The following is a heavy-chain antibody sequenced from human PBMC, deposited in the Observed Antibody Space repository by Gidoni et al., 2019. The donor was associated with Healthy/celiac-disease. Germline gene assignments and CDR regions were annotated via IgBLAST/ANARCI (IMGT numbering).Heavy chain of an antibody. CDR2: SSGSSSYI. CDR1: GFTFSNYS. D-gene: IGHD3-10*01. V-gene: IGHV3-21*01. J-gene: IGHJ4*02. Sequence: EVQLVESGGGLVKPGGSLRLSRAGSGFTFSNYSLNWVRQAPGKGLEWVSSSSGSSSYIYYADSVKDRFTISRDNAKNSLYLQMNGLRAKDTAVYYCAGDLGESTRQIDYWGQGTLVTVSS. CDR3: AGDLGESTRQIDY.